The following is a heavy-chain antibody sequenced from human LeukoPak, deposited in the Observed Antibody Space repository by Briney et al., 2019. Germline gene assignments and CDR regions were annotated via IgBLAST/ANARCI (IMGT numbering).Heavy chain of an antibody. D-gene: IGHD3-3*01. CDR3: ARDAYYDFWSGYYYYGMDV. V-gene: IGHV3-33*08. J-gene: IGHJ6*02. CDR2: IWYDGSNK. CDR1: GFTFSNAW. Sequence: GGSLRLSCAASGFTFSNAWMSWVRQAPGKGLEWVAVIWYDGSNKYYADSVKGRFTISRDNSKNTLYLQMNSLRAEDTAVYYCARDAYYDFWSGYYYYGMDVWGQGTTVTVSS.